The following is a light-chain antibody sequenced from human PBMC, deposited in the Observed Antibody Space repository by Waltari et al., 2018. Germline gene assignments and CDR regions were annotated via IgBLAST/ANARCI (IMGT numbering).Light chain of an antibody. V-gene: IGLV2-14*01. CDR2: GVS. CDR1: SSYVGGYNY. J-gene: IGLJ2*01. Sequence: QSAPTQPPSVSGSPGQSVTISCTGTSSYVGGYNYVSWYQQHPGNAPKVMIYGVSNRPSGVSGRFSGSKCGNTASLTISGRQAEDEADYYCCSYTTSRTFLFGGGTRLTVL. CDR3: CSYTTSRTFL.